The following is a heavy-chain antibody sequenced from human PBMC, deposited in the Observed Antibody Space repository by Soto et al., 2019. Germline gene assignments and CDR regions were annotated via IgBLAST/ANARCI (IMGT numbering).Heavy chain of an antibody. CDR2: ISDDGSNK. V-gene: IGHV3-30*18. CDR3: AKDLGYSYGSIDY. D-gene: IGHD5-18*01. CDR1: GFTFSSYG. Sequence: QVQLVESGGGVVQPGRSLRLSCAASGFTFSSYGMHWVRQAPGKGLEWVAVISDDGSNKYYADSVKGRFTSSRDNSKRPLYLQMNSLRAEDTAVYYCAKDLGYSYGSIDYWGQGTLVTVSS. J-gene: IGHJ4*02.